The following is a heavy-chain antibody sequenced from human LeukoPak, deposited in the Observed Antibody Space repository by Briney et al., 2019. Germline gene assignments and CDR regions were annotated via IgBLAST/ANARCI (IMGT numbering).Heavy chain of an antibody. CDR3: ARINGLRNYGSGSYYVGHIDY. J-gene: IGHJ4*02. D-gene: IGHD3-10*01. Sequence: PGASVKVSCKASGYTFTSYGISWVRQAPGQGLEWMGWISAYNGNTNYAQKLQGRVTMTTDTSTSTAYMELRSLRSDDTAVYYCARINGLRNYGSGSYYVGHIDYWGQGTLVTVSS. V-gene: IGHV1-18*01. CDR1: GYTFTSYG. CDR2: ISAYNGNT.